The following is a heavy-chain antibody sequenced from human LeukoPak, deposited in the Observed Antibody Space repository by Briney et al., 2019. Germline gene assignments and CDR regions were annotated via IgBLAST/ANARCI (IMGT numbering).Heavy chain of an antibody. CDR1: GGSISSYY. J-gene: IGHJ4*02. Sequence: PSETLSLTCTVSGGSISSYYWSWIRQPPGKGLEWIGYIYYSGSTNYNPSLKSRVTISVDTSKNQFSLKLSSVTAADTAVYYCARELRYFDWWYFDYWGQGTLVTVSS. CDR3: ARELRYFDWWYFDY. V-gene: IGHV4-59*01. CDR2: IYYSGST. D-gene: IGHD3-9*01.